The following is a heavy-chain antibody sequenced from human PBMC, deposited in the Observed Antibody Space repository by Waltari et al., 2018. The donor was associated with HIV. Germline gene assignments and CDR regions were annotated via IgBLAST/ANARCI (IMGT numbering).Heavy chain of an antibody. V-gene: IGHV3-74*01. D-gene: IGHD2-15*01. Sequence: EVQLAESGGGLVQPGGSLRLSCLASGFSFNTYCMHWVRQAPGKGVIWVEQISPDGGNVRYADSVKGRFIITRGNVKNTLYLQMNSLRAEDKAVYYCTRNAPGPTPIDSWGQGTLVTVSP. J-gene: IGHJ4*02. CDR1: GFSFNTYC. CDR2: ISPDGGNV. CDR3: TRNAPGPTPIDS.